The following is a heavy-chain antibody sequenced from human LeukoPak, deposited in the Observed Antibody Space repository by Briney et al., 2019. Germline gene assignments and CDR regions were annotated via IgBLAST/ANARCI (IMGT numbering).Heavy chain of an antibody. V-gene: IGHV1-2*02. J-gene: IGHJ5*02. CDR3: ANTYGSGSYYKGGFDP. CDR1: GYTFTGYY. Sequence: GASVKVSCKASGYTFTGYYMHWVRQAPGQGLEWMGWINPNSGGTNYAQKFQGRVTMTRDTSISTAYMELSRLRSDDTAVYSCANTYGSGSYYKGGFDPWGQGTLVTVSS. CDR2: INPNSGGT. D-gene: IGHD3-10*01.